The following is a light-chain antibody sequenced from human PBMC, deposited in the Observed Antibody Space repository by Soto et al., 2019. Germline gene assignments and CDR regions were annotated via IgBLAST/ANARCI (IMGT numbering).Light chain of an antibody. Sequence: QSALTQPRSVSGSPGQSVTISCTGTSSDVGTYTYVSWYQQHPGKAPKLIIYDVIKRPSGVPDRFSGSKSGNTASLTISGLQAEYEADDYCCSYAGSYTHVFGTGTKGTL. CDR2: DVI. V-gene: IGLV2-11*01. CDR1: SSDVGTYTY. CDR3: CSYAGSYTHV. J-gene: IGLJ1*01.